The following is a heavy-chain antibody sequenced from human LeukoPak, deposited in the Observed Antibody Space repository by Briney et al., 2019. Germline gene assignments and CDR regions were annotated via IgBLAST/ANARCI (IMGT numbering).Heavy chain of an antibody. Sequence: GGSLRLSCAASVFTFSSYAMSWVRQAPGKGLEWVSALSGSGGSTYYADSVKGRFTISRDNSKNTLYLQMNSLRAEDTAVYCCATLPAGPVAGLWVLDYWGQGALVTVSS. V-gene: IGHV3-23*01. J-gene: IGHJ4*02. CDR3: ATLPAGPVAGLWVLDY. CDR1: VFTFSSYA. D-gene: IGHD6-19*01. CDR2: LSGSGGST.